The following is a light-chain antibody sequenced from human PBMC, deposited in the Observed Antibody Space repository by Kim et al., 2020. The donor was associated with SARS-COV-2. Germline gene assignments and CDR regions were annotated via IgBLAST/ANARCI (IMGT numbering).Light chain of an antibody. Sequence: QSALTQPASVSGSPGQSITISCTGSDSDIGGYGYVSWYQQHPDKAPKLLIFDVTNRPSGVSNRFSGSKSHNTASLTISGLQAEDEAEYHCSSYRRDSTVVFGGGTQLTVL. CDR3: SSYRRDSTVV. V-gene: IGLV2-14*03. CDR2: DVT. CDR1: DSDIGGYGY. J-gene: IGLJ3*02.